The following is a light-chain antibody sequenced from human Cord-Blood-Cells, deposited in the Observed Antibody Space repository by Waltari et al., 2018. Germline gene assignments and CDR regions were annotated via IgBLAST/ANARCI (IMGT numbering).Light chain of an antibody. CDR3: SSYTSSSTDV. CDR1: SSDVGGYNY. V-gene: IGLV2-14*01. Sequence: QSALTQPASVSGSPGQSITISCTGTSSDVGGYNYVSWYQQHPGKAPKLMIYEVINRPPGVSNRFSGSKSGNTASLTISGLQAEDEADYYCSSYTSSSTDVFGTGTKVTVL. J-gene: IGLJ1*01. CDR2: EVI.